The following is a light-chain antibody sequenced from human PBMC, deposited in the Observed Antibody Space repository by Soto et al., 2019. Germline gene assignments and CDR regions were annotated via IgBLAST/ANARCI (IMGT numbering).Light chain of an antibody. Sequence: QSVLTQPPSASGTPGQRVTISCSGSSSNIETNTVDWYQHLPGTAPKVLIFNNNQRPSVVPDRFSGSKSGTSASLAISGLQSEDEADYYCAVLDDSLSGMVFGGGTKLTVL. CDR3: AVLDDSLSGMV. CDR2: NNN. J-gene: IGLJ2*01. V-gene: IGLV1-44*01. CDR1: SSNIETNT.